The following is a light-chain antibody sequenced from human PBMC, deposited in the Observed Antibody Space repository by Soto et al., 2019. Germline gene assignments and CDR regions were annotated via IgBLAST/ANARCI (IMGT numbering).Light chain of an antibody. CDR2: EIN. CDR1: SSDIGPYDY. J-gene: IGLJ1*01. V-gene: IGLV2-8*01. CDR3: SSFAGSNNFPYV. Sequence: QSSLTQPRSASGSPGQSVTISCPGTSSDIGPYDYVSWYQQHPGKAPKLMIYEINKRPSGVPDRFSGSKSGNTASLTVYGLQAEDEADYYCSSFAGSNNFPYVFGTGTKVTVL.